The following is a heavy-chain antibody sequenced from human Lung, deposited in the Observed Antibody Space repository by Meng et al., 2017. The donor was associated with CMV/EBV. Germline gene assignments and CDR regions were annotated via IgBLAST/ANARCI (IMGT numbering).Heavy chain of an antibody. Sequence: GGSLRLSWTVSGFIFHDYTMHWARQVPGKGLELVSGINWNSGNIFYADSVKGRFTISRDNAKNSLYLQMNSLRAEDTALYYCAKDVVGAATTYYFDYWGQGTLVTVSS. CDR2: INWNSGNI. CDR1: GFIFHDYT. CDR3: AKDVVGAATTYYFDY. V-gene: IGHV3-9*01. J-gene: IGHJ4*02. D-gene: IGHD4-11*01.